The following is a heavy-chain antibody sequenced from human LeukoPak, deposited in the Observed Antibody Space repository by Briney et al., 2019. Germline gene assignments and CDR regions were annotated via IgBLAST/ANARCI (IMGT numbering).Heavy chain of an antibody. D-gene: IGHD5-18*01. Sequence: PGGSLRLSCAASGFTFSSYWMHWVRQVPGKGLVWVSHIKSDGSNTSYADSVKGRFTISRDSAKNTLYLQMNSLRAEDTAVYYCARDRGYGFDHWGQGTLVTVSS. V-gene: IGHV3-74*01. CDR2: IKSDGSNT. J-gene: IGHJ4*02. CDR1: GFTFSSYW. CDR3: ARDRGYGFDH.